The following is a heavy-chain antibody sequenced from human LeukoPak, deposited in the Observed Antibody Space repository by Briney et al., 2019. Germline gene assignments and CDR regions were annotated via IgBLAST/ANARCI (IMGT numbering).Heavy chain of an antibody. D-gene: IGHD3-3*02. CDR2: ISYDGSNK. CDR1: GFTFSSYG. V-gene: IGHV3-30*18. CDR3: AKVASIDSGDDY. Sequence: PGGSLRLSCAASGFTFSSYGMHWVRQAPGKGLEWVAVISYDGSNKYYAGSVKGRFTISRDNSKNTLYLQMNSLRAEDTAVYYCAKVASIDSGDDYWGQGTLVTVSS. J-gene: IGHJ4*02.